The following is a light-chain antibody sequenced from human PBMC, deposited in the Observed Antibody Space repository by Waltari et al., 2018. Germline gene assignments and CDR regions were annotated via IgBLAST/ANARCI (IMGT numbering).Light chain of an antibody. CDR2: GAS. J-gene: IGKJ1*01. CDR1: QNIRTY. CDR3: QQSFSSPWT. Sequence: DIQMTQSPSSLSASVGDTVTLTCRASQNIRTYLNWYQQKTAKAPKLLIYGASTLQRGVPSRFRGSASGTEFTLTVTNLQPDDFATYFCQQSFSSPWTFGQGTTVNI. V-gene: IGKV1-39*01.